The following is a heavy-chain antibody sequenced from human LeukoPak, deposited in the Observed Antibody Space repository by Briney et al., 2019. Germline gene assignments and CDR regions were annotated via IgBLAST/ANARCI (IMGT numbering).Heavy chain of an antibody. CDR2: IYISGST. J-gene: IGHJ6*03. CDR1: GGAISRYY. Sequence: SETLSLTCTVSGGAISRYYWSWIRQPAGKGLEWIGRIYISGSTNLHPSLRSRVTMSVDTSKNQFSLKLNSVTAADTAVYYCARDGWGDGYNSVGRGYYYYYYMDVWGKRTTVIVSS. CDR3: ARDGWGDGYNSVGRGYYYYYYMDV. D-gene: IGHD5-24*01. V-gene: IGHV4-4*07.